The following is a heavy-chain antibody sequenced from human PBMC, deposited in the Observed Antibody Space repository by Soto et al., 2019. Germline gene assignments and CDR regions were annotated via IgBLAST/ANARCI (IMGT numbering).Heavy chain of an antibody. J-gene: IGHJ4*02. V-gene: IGHV4-34*01. CDR3: AREGYGWPFDY. Sequence: QVQLQQWGAGLLKPSETLSLTCAVYGGSFSGYYWSWIRQPPGKGLEWIGEINHSGSTNYNPSLKSRVTISVDPSKNQFSLKLSSVTAADTAVYYCAREGYGWPFDYWGQGTLVTVSS. CDR1: GGSFSGYY. D-gene: IGHD6-19*01. CDR2: INHSGST.